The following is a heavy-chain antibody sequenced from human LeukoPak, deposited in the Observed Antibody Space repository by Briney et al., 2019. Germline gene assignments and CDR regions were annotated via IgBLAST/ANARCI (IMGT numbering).Heavy chain of an antibody. CDR3: ATASGRSFWLDP. D-gene: IGHD2-15*01. CDR1: GGSIGTLY. J-gene: IGHJ5*02. V-gene: IGHV4-59*11. CDR2: IDYHGNT. Sequence: SETLSLTCIVSGGSIGTLYWNWIRQVPGKGLEWIGFIDYHGNTKYNPSLKSRVTMSVDTSVDQVSLRLTSVTAADTAIYFCATASGRSFWLDPWGQGRLVTV.